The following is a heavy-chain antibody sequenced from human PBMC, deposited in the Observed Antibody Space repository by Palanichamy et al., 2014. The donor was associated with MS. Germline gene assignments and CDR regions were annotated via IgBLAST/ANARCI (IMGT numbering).Heavy chain of an antibody. CDR3: ARDGIAAAFDY. D-gene: IGHD6-13*01. V-gene: IGHV4-59*01. J-gene: IGHJ4*02. CDR2: IYYSGST. Sequence: QVQLQESGPGLVKPSETLPLTCTVSGGSISSYYWSWIRQPPGKGLEWIGYIYYSGSTNYNPSLKSRVTISVDTSKNQFSLKLSSVTAADTAVYYCARDGIAAAFDYWGQGTQVTVSS. CDR1: GGSISSYY.